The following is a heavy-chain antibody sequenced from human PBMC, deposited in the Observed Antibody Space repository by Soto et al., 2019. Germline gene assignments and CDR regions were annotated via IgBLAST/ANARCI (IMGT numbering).Heavy chain of an antibody. CDR2: INPNSGGT. Sequence: ASVKVSCKASGYTFTGYYMHWVRQAPGQGLEWMGWINPNSGGTNYAQKFQGWVTMTRDTSISTAYMELSRLRSDDTAVYYCARAKWEQQLVFDYWGQGTLVTVS. D-gene: IGHD6-13*01. V-gene: IGHV1-2*04. CDR3: ARAKWEQQLVFDY. CDR1: GYTFTGYY. J-gene: IGHJ4*02.